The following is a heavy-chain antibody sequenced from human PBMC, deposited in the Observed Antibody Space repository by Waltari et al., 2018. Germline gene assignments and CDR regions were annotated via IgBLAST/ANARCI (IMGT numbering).Heavy chain of an antibody. J-gene: IGHJ6*02. CDR1: EFPFSSSA. CDR3: ARDYCDRTNCHGMDV. Sequence: QVQLVESGGGVVQPGRSLRLSWAACEFPFSSSAMHWVRQAPGKGLEWVAVISYNERNIYYVDSVKGRFTISRDNSKKMLYLQMNSLRGEDTAVYYCARDYCDRTNCHGMDVWGQGTTVTVSS. V-gene: IGHV3-30*04. D-gene: IGHD3-22*01. CDR2: ISYNERNI.